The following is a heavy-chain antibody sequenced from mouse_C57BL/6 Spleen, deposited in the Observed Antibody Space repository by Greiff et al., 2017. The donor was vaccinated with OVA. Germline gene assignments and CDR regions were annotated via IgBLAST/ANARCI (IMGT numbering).Heavy chain of an antibody. J-gene: IGHJ1*03. CDR3: THYGSSHWYFDV. D-gene: IGHD1-1*01. CDR1: GFNIKDDY. V-gene: IGHV14-4*01. CDR2: IDPENGDT. Sequence: VQLQQSGAELVRPGASVKLSCTASGFNIKDDYMHWVKQRPEQGLEWIGWIDPENGDTEYASKFQGKATITADTSSNTAYLQLSSLTSEDTAVYYCTHYGSSHWYFDVWGTGTTVTVSS.